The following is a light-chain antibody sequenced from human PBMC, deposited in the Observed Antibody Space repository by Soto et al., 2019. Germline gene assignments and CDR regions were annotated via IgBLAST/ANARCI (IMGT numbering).Light chain of an antibody. CDR3: AAWDDTLSGWL. J-gene: IGLJ3*02. CDR1: SSSIGNNY. CDR2: RNN. Sequence: QSVLTQPPSASGTPGQRVSISCSGSSSSIGNNYVYWYQQIPGTAPKLLIYRNNQRTSGVPDRLSGSKSGTSASLAISGLRSEDEADYYCAAWDDTLSGWLFGGGTKLTVL. V-gene: IGLV1-47*01.